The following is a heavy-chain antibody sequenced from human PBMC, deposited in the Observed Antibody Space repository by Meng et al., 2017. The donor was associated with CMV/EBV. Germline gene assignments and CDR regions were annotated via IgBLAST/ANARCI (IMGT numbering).Heavy chain of an antibody. CDR2: ISHSGNT. Sequence: SETLSLTCAVSGGSISNSLWWSWVRQPPGKGLEWIGEISHSGNTKYNPSLQSRVTISADKTKNDFSLKLTSMTAADTGVYSCARSPGFWSLDYWGQGTLVTVSS. D-gene: IGHD2-8*02. J-gene: IGHJ4*02. CDR1: GGSISNSLW. V-gene: IGHV4-4*02. CDR3: ARSPGFWSLDY.